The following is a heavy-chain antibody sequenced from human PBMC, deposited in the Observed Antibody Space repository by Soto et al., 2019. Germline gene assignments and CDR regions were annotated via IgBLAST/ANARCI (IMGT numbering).Heavy chain of an antibody. J-gene: IGHJ4*02. V-gene: IGHV5-10-1*01. D-gene: IGHD6-19*01. CDR3: ARRLSSSGWYVGY. CDR1: GYSFTSFW. CDR2: IDPSDSYT. Sequence: GESLKISCKGSGYSFTSFWISWVRQMPGKGLEWMGRIDPSDSYTNYSPSFQGHVTISADKSISTAYLQWSSLKASDTAMYYCARRLSSSGWYVGYWGQGTMVTVYS.